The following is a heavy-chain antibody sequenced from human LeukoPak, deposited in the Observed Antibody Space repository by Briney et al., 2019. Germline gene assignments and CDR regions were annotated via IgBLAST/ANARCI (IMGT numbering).Heavy chain of an antibody. J-gene: IGHJ3*02. Sequence: GRSLRLSCAASGFTFSSYAMHWVRQAPGKGLEWVAVISYDGSNKYYADSVKGRFTISRDNSKNTLYLQMNSLRAEDTAVYYCARGHPSVYWGGDCNHDAFDIWGQGTMVTVSS. D-gene: IGHD2-21*02. CDR3: ARGHPSVYWGGDCNHDAFDI. V-gene: IGHV3-30-3*01. CDR1: GFTFSSYA. CDR2: ISYDGSNK.